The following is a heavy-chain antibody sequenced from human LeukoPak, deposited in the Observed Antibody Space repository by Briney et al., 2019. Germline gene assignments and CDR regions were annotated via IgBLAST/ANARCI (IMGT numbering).Heavy chain of an antibody. CDR2: INPNSGGT. CDR1: GYTFTDHY. Sequence: ASVKVFCKASGYTFTDHYMHWVRQAPGQGPEWMGWINPNSGGTKYAQKFQGRVTMTRDTSISTAYMELSSLRSDDTAVYYCARRGEGYNFAYWGQGTLVTVSS. D-gene: IGHD5-24*01. J-gene: IGHJ4*02. V-gene: IGHV1-2*02. CDR3: ARRGEGYNFAY.